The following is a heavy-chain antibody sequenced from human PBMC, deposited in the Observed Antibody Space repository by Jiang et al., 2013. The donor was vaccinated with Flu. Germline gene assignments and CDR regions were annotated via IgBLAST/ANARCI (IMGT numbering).Heavy chain of an antibody. Sequence: PGLVKPSETLSLTCTVSGGSISSSSFYWGWIRQPPGKGLEWIGSIYYSGSTYYNPSLKSRLTISVDTSKNQFSLQLSSVTAADTAVYYCASYCSTTSWYRRAFDIWGQGTMVTVSS. J-gene: IGHJ3*02. CDR2: IYYSGST. CDR1: GGSISSSSFY. D-gene: IGHD2-2*01. V-gene: IGHV4-39*01. CDR3: ASYCSTTSWYRRAFDI.